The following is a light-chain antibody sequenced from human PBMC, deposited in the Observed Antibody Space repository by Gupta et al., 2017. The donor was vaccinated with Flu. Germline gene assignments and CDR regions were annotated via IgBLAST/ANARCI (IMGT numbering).Light chain of an antibody. CDR1: HGRGHSDGNNY. V-gene: IGKV2-30*02. CDR2: KAS. Sequence: VTLGKPASIYCRPSHGRGHSDGNNYLSWLQQRPGQAPRRLIYKASNRDSGVPDRFSGSGSGTDFTLKISRVEAEDVGAYYCRQGKHWPWTFGQGTKVEIK. J-gene: IGKJ1*01. CDR3: RQGKHWPWT.